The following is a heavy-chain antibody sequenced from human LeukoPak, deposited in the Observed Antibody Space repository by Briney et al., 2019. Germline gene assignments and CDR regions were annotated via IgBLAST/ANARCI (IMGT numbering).Heavy chain of an antibody. J-gene: IGHJ6*03. Sequence: SETLSLTCTVSGGSISSGSYYWSWIRQPAGKGLEWIGEINHSGSTNYNPSLKSRVTISVDTSKNQFSLKLSSVTAADTAVYYCARGEADYYDSSGYSDYYYYYMDVWGKGTTVTVSS. CDR2: INHSGST. CDR1: GGSISSGSYY. D-gene: IGHD3-22*01. CDR3: ARGEADYYDSSGYSDYYYYYMDV. V-gene: IGHV4-61*10.